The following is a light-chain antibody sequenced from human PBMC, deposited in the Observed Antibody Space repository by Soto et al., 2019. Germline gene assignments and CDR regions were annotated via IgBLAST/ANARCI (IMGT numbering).Light chain of an antibody. J-gene: IGKJ4*01. CDR1: QSLLYSSGYNY. Sequence: DIVLTQSPLSLPVTPGEPASISCRSSQSLLYSSGYNYLDWYLQKPGQSPQLLIYLGSNRASGVPDRFSGSVSGTDFTLKISRVEAEDVGVYYCIQSLQTPLTFGGGTKVEIK. CDR3: IQSLQTPLT. V-gene: IGKV2-28*01. CDR2: LGS.